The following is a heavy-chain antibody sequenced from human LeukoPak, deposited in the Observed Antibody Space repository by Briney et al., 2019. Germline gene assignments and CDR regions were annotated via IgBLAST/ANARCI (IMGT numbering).Heavy chain of an antibody. J-gene: IGHJ6*03. CDR2: MNPGSGNT. Sequence: ASVKVSCKASGYSFTNYDINWVRQAAGQGLEWMGWMNPGSGNTGFAQRFQGRVTITRDTSISTAYMELTSLKSEDTAVYYCARGNYGYYYYYYMDVWGKGTTVTVSS. CDR3: ARGNYGYYYYYYMDV. D-gene: IGHD3-10*01. V-gene: IGHV1-8*02. CDR1: GYSFTNYD.